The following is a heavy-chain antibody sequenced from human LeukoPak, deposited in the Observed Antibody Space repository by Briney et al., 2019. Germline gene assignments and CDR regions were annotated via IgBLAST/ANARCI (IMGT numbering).Heavy chain of an antibody. D-gene: IGHD3-22*01. J-gene: IGHJ3*02. CDR1: GYIFSTYG. CDR2: VSPYNGDT. Sequence: GASVKVSCKASGYIFSTYGINWVRQAPGQGLEWMGWVSPYNGDTKYGQNFPGRVTMTTDTSTSTAYMELRSLTSDDMAVYYCARDPDYCDSIGYYHPNERPFDTWGQGTMVIVSS. CDR3: ARDPDYCDSIGYYHPNERPFDT. V-gene: IGHV1-18*03.